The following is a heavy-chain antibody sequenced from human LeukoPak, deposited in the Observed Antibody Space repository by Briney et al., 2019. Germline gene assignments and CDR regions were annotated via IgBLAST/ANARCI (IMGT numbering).Heavy chain of an antibody. CDR1: GGTFSSYA. CDR2: ILPILGTA. Sequence: VKVSCKASGGTFSSYAISWVRQAPGQGLEWMGGILPILGTANYAQKFQGRVTITADESTSTAYMELSSLRSEDTAVYYCARESRLVRGVIIRYGMDVWGQGTTVTVSS. D-gene: IGHD3-10*01. J-gene: IGHJ6*02. V-gene: IGHV1-69*01. CDR3: ARESRLVRGVIIRYGMDV.